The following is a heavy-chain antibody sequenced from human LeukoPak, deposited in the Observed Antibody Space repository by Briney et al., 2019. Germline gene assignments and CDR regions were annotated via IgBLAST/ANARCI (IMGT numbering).Heavy chain of an antibody. CDR1: GVSITLYY. CDR3: ARGNYDILSDYSLYSPRGGFDH. J-gene: IGHJ4*02. V-gene: IGHV4-59*01. CDR2: ISNSGS. Sequence: SETLSLTCTVSGVSITLYYWTWIRQSPKKGLEWIGEISNSGSNYNPSLSSRLTISTDTSKNNFSLRLTSVSAADTAVYYCARGNYDILSDYSLYSPRGGFDHWGQGILVTVSS. D-gene: IGHD3-9*01.